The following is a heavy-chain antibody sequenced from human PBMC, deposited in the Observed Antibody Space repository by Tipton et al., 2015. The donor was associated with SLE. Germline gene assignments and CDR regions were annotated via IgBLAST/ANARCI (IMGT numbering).Heavy chain of an antibody. CDR1: GGSISSHY. CDR2: IYYSGST. D-gene: IGHD3-3*01. J-gene: IGHJ5*02. CDR3: ARDSTYYDFWSGPPWFDP. V-gene: IGHV4-59*11. Sequence: TLSLTCTVSGGSISSHYWSWIRQPPGKGLEWIGYIYYSGSTNYNPSLKSRVTISVDTSKNQFSLKLSSVTAADTAVYYFARDSTYYDFWSGPPWFDPWGQGTLVTVSS.